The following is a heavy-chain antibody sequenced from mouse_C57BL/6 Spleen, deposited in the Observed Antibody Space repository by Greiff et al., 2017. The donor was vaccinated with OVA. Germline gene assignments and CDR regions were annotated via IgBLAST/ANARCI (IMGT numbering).Heavy chain of an antibody. V-gene: IGHV2-2*01. J-gene: IGHJ4*01. D-gene: IGHD2-4*01. CDR3: ARKDGDYGYYAMDY. Sequence: QVQLKESGPGLVQPSQSLSITCTVSGFSLTSYGVHWVRQSPGKGLEWLGVIWSGGSTDYNAAFISRLSISKDNSKSQVFFKMNSLQADDTAIYYCARKDGDYGYYAMDYWGQGTSVTVSS. CDR1: GFSLTSYG. CDR2: IWSGGST.